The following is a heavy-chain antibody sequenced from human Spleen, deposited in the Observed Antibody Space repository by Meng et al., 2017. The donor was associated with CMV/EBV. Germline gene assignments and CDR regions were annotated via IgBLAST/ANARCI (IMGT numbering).Heavy chain of an antibody. CDR1: GFTFDDYA. Sequence: GGSLRLSCAASGFTFDDYAMHWVRQAPGKGLEWVSGIIWNSGSIGYADSVKGRFTISRDNSKNTLYLQMNSLRAEDTAVYYCAKDAGGDIVVVVAATTNFDYWGQGTLVTVSS. D-gene: IGHD2-15*01. J-gene: IGHJ4*02. CDR2: IIWNSGSI. CDR3: AKDAGGDIVVVVAATTNFDY. V-gene: IGHV3-9*01.